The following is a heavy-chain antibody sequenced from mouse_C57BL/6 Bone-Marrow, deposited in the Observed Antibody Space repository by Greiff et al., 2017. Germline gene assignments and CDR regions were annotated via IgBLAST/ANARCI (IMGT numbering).Heavy chain of an antibody. J-gene: IGHJ2*01. V-gene: IGHV1-69*01. CDR2: IDPSDSYT. CDR1: GYTFTSYW. D-gene: IGHD2-12*01. Sequence: QVHVKQPGAELVMPGASVKLSCKASGYTFTSYWMHWVKQRPGQGLGWIGEIDPSDSYTNYNQKFKGKSTLTVDKSSSTAYMQLSSLTSEDSAVYYCAREGAYYRSYFDYWGQGTTLTVSS. CDR3: AREGAYYRSYFDY.